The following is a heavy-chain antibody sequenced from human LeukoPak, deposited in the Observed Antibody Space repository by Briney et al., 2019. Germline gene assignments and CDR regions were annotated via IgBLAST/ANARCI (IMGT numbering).Heavy chain of an antibody. Sequence: SETLSLTCTVSGGSISSYYWSWIRQPPGKGLEWIGYIYYSGSTHYNPSLKSRVTISVDTSKNQFSLKLSSVTAADTAVYYCAFYFKPKTAYEILTGYYDPGYFDYWGQGTLVTVSS. J-gene: IGHJ4*02. CDR3: AFYFKPKTAYEILTGYYDPGYFDY. V-gene: IGHV4-59*08. D-gene: IGHD3-9*01. CDR2: IYYSGST. CDR1: GGSISSYY.